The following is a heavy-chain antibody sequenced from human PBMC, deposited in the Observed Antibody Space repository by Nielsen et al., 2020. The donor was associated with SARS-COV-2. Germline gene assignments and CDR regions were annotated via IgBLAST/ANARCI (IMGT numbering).Heavy chain of an antibody. CDR2: ISISSSSF. CDR1: GFTFSSYS. D-gene: IGHD1-14*01. Sequence: GSLRLSCAASGFTFSSYSMNWVRQAPGKGLEWVSSISISSSSFYYTDSVRGRFTISRDNAKSSLYLQLTSLRAEDTAVYYCARAYHNYYYAMDVWGQGTTVTVSS. J-gene: IGHJ6*02. CDR3: ARAYHNYYYAMDV. V-gene: IGHV3-21*01.